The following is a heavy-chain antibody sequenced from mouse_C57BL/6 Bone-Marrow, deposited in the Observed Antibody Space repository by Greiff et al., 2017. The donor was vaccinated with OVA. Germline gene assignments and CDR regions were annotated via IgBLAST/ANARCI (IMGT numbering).Heavy chain of an antibody. CDR2: IYPGDGDT. CDR1: GYAFSSSW. D-gene: IGHD1-1*01. V-gene: IGHV1-82*01. CDR3: ARCDYGSSYDLDY. Sequence: VKLQESGPELVKPGASVKISCKASGYAFSSSWMNWVKQRPGKGLEWIGRIYPGDGDTNYNGKFKGKATLTADKSSSTAYMQLSSLTSEDSAVYCCARCDYGSSYDLDYWGQGTTLTVSS. J-gene: IGHJ2*01.